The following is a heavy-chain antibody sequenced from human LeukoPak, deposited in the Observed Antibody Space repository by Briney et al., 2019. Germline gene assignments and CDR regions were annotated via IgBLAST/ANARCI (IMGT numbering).Heavy chain of an antibody. D-gene: IGHD6-19*01. CDR1: GFIVSSNY. V-gene: IGHV3-66*01. J-gene: IGHJ4*02. CDR3: ARDGIAVAGTFDY. Sequence: GGSLRLSCAASGFIVSSNYMNWVRQAPGKGLEWVSVIYSGGGTYYADSVKGRFTISRDNSKNTLYLQMNSLRAEDTAVYYCARDGIAVAGTFDYWGQGTLVTVSS. CDR2: IYSGGGT.